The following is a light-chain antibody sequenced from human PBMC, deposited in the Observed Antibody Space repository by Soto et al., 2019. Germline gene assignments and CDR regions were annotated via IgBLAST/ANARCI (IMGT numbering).Light chain of an antibody. CDR2: DAS. CDR3: QQRSNWPPGYT. Sequence: ILLTQSPATLSLSPGERATLSCRASQSVSSYLAWYQQKPGQAPRLLIYDASNRATGIPARFSGSGSGTDFTLTISSLEPEDFAVYYCQQRSNWPPGYTFGQGTKVDIK. V-gene: IGKV3-11*01. J-gene: IGKJ2*01. CDR1: QSVSSY.